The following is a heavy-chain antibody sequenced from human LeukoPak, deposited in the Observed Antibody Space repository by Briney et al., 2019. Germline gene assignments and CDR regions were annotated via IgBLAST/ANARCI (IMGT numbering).Heavy chain of an antibody. CDR2: INPSGGST. J-gene: IGHJ3*02. Sequence: ASVKVSCKASGYTFTSYYMHWVRQAPGQGLEWMGIINPSGGSTSYAQKFQGRVTMTRDMSTSTVYMELSSLRSEDTAVYYCAREDDTGRYMGDDAFDIWGQGTMVTVSS. CDR3: AREDDTGRYMGDDAFDI. D-gene: IGHD1-26*01. V-gene: IGHV1-46*01. CDR1: GYTFTSYY.